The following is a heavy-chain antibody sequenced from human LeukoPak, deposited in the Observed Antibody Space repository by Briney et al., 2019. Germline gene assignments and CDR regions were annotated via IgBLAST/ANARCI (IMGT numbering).Heavy chain of an antibody. CDR3: ARVGKSILWFGDGGDWFDP. D-gene: IGHD3-10*01. CDR2: IYTSGST. CDR1: GGSISSGSYY. Sequence: PSETLSLTCTVSGGSISSGSYYWSWIRQPAGKGLEWIGRIYTSGSTNYNPSLKSRVTISVDTSKNQFSLKLSSVTAADTAVYYCARVGKSILWFGDGGDWFDPWGQGTLVTVSS. V-gene: IGHV4-61*02. J-gene: IGHJ5*02.